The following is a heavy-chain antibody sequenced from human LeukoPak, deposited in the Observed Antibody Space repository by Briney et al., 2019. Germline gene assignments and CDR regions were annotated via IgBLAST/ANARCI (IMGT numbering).Heavy chain of an antibody. CDR3: GRALGSPLDY. V-gene: IGHV3-48*02. CDR2: ISGSGTTI. CDR1: GFYFMTYG. J-gene: IGHJ4*02. Sequence: GGSLRLSCAASGFYFMTYGMNWVRQAPGKGLEWISCISGSGTTIYYADSVKGRFTISRDNARNSLYLQMNSLRDEDTAVYYCGRALGSPLDYWGQGTLVTVSS. D-gene: IGHD1-26*01.